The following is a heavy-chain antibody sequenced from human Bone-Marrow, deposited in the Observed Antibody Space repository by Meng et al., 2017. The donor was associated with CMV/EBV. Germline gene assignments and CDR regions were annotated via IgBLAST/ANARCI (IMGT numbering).Heavy chain of an antibody. D-gene: IGHD2-21*02. CDR1: GFTFSSYE. V-gene: IGHV3-48*03. J-gene: IGHJ4*01. CDR2: ISSSGSTI. CDR3: ARDAYGDYYNLIDY. Sequence: LSLTCAASGFTFSSYEMNWVRQAPGKGLAWVSYISSSGSTIYYADSVKGRFTISRDNAKNSLYLQMNSLRAEDTAVYYCARDAYGDYYNLIDYWGQGTLVTVSS.